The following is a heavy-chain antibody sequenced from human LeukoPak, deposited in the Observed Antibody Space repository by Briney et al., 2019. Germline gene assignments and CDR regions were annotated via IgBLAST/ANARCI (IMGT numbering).Heavy chain of an antibody. V-gene: IGHV4-61*08. CDR1: GGSISSGDYY. J-gene: IGHJ3*02. CDR2: IYYSGST. CDR3: ARGVLRYFDWLDPVIDAFDI. D-gene: IGHD3-9*01. Sequence: PSQTLSLTCTVSGGSISSGDYYWSWIRQPPGKGLEWIGYIYYSGSTNYNPSLKSRVTISVDTSKNQFSLKLSSVTAADTAVYYCARGVLRYFDWLDPVIDAFDIWGQGTMVTVSS.